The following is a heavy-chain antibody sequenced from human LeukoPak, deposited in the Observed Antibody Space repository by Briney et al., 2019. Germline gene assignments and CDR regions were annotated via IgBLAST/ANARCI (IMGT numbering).Heavy chain of an antibody. CDR3: ARTPAGSYYYYYMDV. V-gene: IGHV4-30-4*07. J-gene: IGHJ6*03. CDR1: GGSISSGGYS. D-gene: IGHD3-10*01. Sequence: SETLSLTCAVSGGSISSGGYSWSWIRQPPGKGLEWIGYTYYSGSTYYNPSLKSRVTISVDTSKNQFSLKLSSVTAADTAVYYCARTPAGSYYYYYMDVWGKGTTVTVSS. CDR2: TYYSGST.